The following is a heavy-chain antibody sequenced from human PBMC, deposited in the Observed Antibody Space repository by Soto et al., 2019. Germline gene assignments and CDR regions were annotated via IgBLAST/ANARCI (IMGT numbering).Heavy chain of an antibody. CDR3: ARGRGYSSSWSIYYFDF. V-gene: IGHV3-11*05. J-gene: IGHJ4*02. Sequence: PGGSLRLSCAASGFTFSDYYMSWIRQAPGKGLEWVSYISSSSSYTNYADSVKGRFTISRDNSKNTLYLQMNSLRAEDTAVYYCARGRGYSSSWSIYYFDFWGQGTQVTVSS. CDR1: GFTFSDYY. D-gene: IGHD6-13*01. CDR2: ISSSSSYT.